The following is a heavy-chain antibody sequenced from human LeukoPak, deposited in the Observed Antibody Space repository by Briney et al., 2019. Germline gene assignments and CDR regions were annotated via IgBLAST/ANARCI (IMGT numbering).Heavy chain of an antibody. CDR3: ARGQGRWFGELFRVDY. D-gene: IGHD3-10*01. Sequence: ASVKVSCKASGYTFTGYYMHWVRQAPGQGLEWMGCITPNSGGTNYAQKFQGRVTMTRNTSISTAYMELSSLRSEDTAVYYCARGQGRWFGELFRVDYWGQGTLVTVSS. CDR2: ITPNSGGT. CDR1: GYTFTGYY. V-gene: IGHV1-2*02. J-gene: IGHJ4*02.